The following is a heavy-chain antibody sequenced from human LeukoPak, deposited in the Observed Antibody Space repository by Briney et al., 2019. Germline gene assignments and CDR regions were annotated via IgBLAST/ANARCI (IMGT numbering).Heavy chain of an antibody. CDR2: ISGSGGST. CDR3: ASLPVVVVAATRNFDY. J-gene: IGHJ4*02. D-gene: IGHD2-15*01. Sequence: PGGSLRLSCAASGFTFSSYAMSWVRQAPGKGLEWVSAISGSGGSTYYADSVKGRFTISRDNSKNTLYLQMNSLRAEDTAVYYCASLPVVVVAATRNFDYWGQGTLVTVSP. CDR1: GFTFSSYA. V-gene: IGHV3-23*01.